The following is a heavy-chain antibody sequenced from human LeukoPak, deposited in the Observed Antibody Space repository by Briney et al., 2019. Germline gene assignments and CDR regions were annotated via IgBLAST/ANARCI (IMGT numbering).Heavy chain of an antibody. CDR3: AKTARVPYY. D-gene: IGHD3-16*01. J-gene: IGHJ4*02. CDR2: IYYNGDT. Sequence: PSETLPLTCTVSGDPITSTYWSWLRQPPGKGLEYLGYIYYNGDTNYNPSLRGRLTLSLDMSKNQFSLKLTSVTAADTAVYFCAKTARVPYYWGQGILVTVSS. CDR1: GDPITSTY. V-gene: IGHV4-59*08.